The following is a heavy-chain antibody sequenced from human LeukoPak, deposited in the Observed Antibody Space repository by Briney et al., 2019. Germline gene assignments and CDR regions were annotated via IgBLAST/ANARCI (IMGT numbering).Heavy chain of an antibody. D-gene: IGHD2-2*01. CDR3: AGGYGSSWSLDH. CDR2: MHHSGSS. CDR1: GVSIRSYY. J-gene: IGHJ4*02. V-gene: IGHV4-59*01. Sequence: PSETLSLTCTVSGVSIRSYYWNWVRQSPGRGLEWIGYMHHSGSSHYNPFLKSRVTISVDTSKNHFSLKLNSVTAADTAVYYCAGGYGSSWSLDHWGQGTLVTVSS.